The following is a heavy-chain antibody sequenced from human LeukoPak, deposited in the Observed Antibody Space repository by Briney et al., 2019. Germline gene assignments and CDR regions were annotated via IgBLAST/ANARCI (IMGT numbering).Heavy chain of an antibody. Sequence: GGSLRLSCAASGFTFSTYSMNWVRQAPGKGLEWVSSISSSSSYIYYADSVKGRFTISRDNSKNTLYLQMNSLRAEDTAVYYCAKTERRTSFPMSGAYYFDYWGQGTLVTVSS. CDR3: AKTERRTSFPMSGAYYFDY. D-gene: IGHD2-2*01. V-gene: IGHV3-21*04. J-gene: IGHJ4*02. CDR1: GFTFSTYS. CDR2: ISSSSSYI.